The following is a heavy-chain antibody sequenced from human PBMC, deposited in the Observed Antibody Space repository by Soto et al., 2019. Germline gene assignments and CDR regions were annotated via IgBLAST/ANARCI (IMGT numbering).Heavy chain of an antibody. CDR3: ARFKVRGVPYYYYGMDV. CDR2: INAGNGNT. V-gene: IGHV1-3*01. CDR1: GYTFTSYA. J-gene: IGHJ6*02. Sequence: ASVKVSCKASGYTFTSYAVHWVRQAPGQRLEWMGWINAGNGNTKYSQKFQGRVTITRDTSASTAYMELSSLRSEDTAVYYCARFKVRGVPYYYYGMDVWGQGTTVTVSS. D-gene: IGHD3-10*01.